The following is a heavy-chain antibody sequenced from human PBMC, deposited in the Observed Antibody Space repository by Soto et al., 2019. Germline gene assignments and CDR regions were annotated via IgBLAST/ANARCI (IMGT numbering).Heavy chain of an antibody. CDR3: AKDQSSIAALQYYYGMDV. V-gene: IGHV3-23*01. CDR1: GFTFSSYA. Sequence: GSLRLSCAASGFTFSSYAMSWVRQAPGKGLEWVSAISGSGGSTYYADSVKGRFTISRDNSKNTLYLQMNSLRAEDTAVYYCAKDQSSIAALQYYYGMDVWGQGTTVTVSS. CDR2: ISGSGGST. J-gene: IGHJ6*02. D-gene: IGHD6-6*01.